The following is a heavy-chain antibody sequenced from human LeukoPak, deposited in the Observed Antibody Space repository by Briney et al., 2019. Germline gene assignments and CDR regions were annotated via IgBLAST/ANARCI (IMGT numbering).Heavy chain of an antibody. CDR2: INPSGGST. CDR1: GYTFTGYY. V-gene: IGHV1-46*01. D-gene: IGHD1-14*01. J-gene: IGHJ6*02. Sequence: ASVKVSCKASGYTFTGYYMHWVRQAPGQGLEWMGIINPSGGSTSYAQKFQGRVTMTRDTSTSTVYMELSSLRSEDTAVYYCARVRDNNSPNHRDYYGMDVWGQGTTVTVSS. CDR3: ARVRDNNSPNHRDYYGMDV.